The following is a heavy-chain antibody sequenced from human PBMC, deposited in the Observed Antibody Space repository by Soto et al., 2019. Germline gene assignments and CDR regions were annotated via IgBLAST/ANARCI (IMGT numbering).Heavy chain of an antibody. Sequence: GGPLRLSCAASGFTFSSYGMHWVRQAPGKGLEWVAVISYDGSNKYYADSVKGRFTISRDNSKNTLYLQMNSLRAEDTAVYYCAKPYSGYDYVVDYWGQGTLVTVSS. J-gene: IGHJ4*02. V-gene: IGHV3-30*18. CDR3: AKPYSGYDYVVDY. D-gene: IGHD5-12*01. CDR1: GFTFSSYG. CDR2: ISYDGSNK.